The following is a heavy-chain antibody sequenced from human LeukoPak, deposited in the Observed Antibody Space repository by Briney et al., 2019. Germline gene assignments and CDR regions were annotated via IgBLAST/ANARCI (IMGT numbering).Heavy chain of an antibody. D-gene: IGHD1-26*01. CDR2: LYSGGGT. Sequence: GGSLRLSCAASGLTVIINDMSWVRQAPGKGLEWVSVLYSGGGTFYTDSVKDRFTISRDNFKNTLYLQMNSLRAEDTAVYYCARGVTSYYKDPFGDWGQGTLVIVSS. CDR1: GLTVIIND. V-gene: IGHV3-66*01. CDR3: ARGVTSYYKDPFGD. J-gene: IGHJ4*02.